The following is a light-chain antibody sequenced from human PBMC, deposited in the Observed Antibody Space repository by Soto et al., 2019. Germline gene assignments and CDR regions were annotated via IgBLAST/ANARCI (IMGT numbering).Light chain of an antibody. V-gene: IGLV1-51*02. CDR3: ATWDNSMSAGNVV. J-gene: IGLJ2*01. CDR1: GSNIGNNY. CDR2: END. Sequence: QSVLTQPPSVSAAPGQTVTISCSGRGSNIGNNYVSWYQHLHGTTPKRLIYENDKRPSGILPRFSGATKATTATLGITGLHTGDEAYYYCATWDNSMSAGNVVFGGGTKLTVL.